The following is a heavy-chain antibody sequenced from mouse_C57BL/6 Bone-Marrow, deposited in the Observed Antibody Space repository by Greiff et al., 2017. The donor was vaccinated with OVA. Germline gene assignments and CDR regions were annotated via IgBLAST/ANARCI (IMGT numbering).Heavy chain of an antibody. D-gene: IGHD1-1*01. CDR2: IYPRSGNT. V-gene: IGHV1-81*01. J-gene: IGHJ2*01. CDR1: GYTFTSYG. Sequence: QVQLQQSGAELARPGASVKLSCKASGYTFTSYGISWVKQRTGQGLEWIGEIYPRSGNTYYNEKFKGKATLTADKSSSTAYMELRSLTSEDSAVNCCARSYYGSSPFDYWGQGTTLTVSS. CDR3: ARSYYGSSPFDY.